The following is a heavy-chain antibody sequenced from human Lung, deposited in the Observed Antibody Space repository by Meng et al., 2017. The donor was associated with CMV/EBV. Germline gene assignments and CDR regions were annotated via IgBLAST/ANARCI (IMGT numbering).Heavy chain of an antibody. CDR3: ARDLSGASNF. CDR2: TNEDGTIT. J-gene: IGHJ4*02. Sequence: GRLVESGGGLVHPGGSLRLSCAASGFTFSRFWMHWVRQAPGKGLVWVSRTNEDGTITNYADSVKGRFTISRDNAENTLYLQMNSLRAEDTAVYYCARDLSGASNFWGQGTLVTVSS. V-gene: IGHV3-74*01. CDR1: GFTFSRFW. D-gene: IGHD7-27*01.